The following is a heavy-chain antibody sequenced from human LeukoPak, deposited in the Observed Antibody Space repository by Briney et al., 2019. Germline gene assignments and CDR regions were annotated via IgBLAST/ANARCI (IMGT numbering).Heavy chain of an antibody. J-gene: IGHJ4*02. D-gene: IGHD2-21*02. CDR2: TNWDGGRT. CDR3: ARDGLRRPPTPYCGGDCPLDY. V-gene: IGHV3-20*04. CDR1: GFTFDDYA. Sequence: PGGSLRLSCAASGFTFDDYAMSWVRQTPGKGLEWVSGTNWDGGRTGYADSVKGRFTIPRDNAKNSLYLQMNSLRVEDTAMYYCARDGLRRPPTPYCGGDCPLDYWGQGTLVSVSS.